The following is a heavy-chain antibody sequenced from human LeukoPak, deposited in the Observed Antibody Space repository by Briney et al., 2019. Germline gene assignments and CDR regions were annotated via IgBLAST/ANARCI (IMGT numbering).Heavy chain of an antibody. CDR1: GGSISSGSYY. J-gene: IGHJ4*02. CDR2: IYTSGST. CDR3: ARRCSGGSCYFDY. V-gene: IGHV4-61*02. Sequence: SQTLSLTCTVSGGSISSGSYYRGWIRQPAGKGLEWIGRIYTSGSTNYNPSLKSRVTISVDTSKNQFSLKLSSVTAADTAVYYCARRCSGGSCYFDYWGQGTLVTVSS. D-gene: IGHD2-15*01.